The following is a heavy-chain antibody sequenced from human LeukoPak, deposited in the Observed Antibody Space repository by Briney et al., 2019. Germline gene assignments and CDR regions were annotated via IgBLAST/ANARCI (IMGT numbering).Heavy chain of an antibody. D-gene: IGHD4-17*01. V-gene: IGHV4-59*01. CDR2: IYYSGSP. Sequence: SETLSLTCTVSGGSISSYDWSWIRQPPGKGLEWIGYIYYSGSPNYNPSLKSRVTISVDTSKNQFSLKLSSVTAADTAVYYCARDLMTTGYFDYWGQGTLVTVSS. J-gene: IGHJ4*02. CDR3: ARDLMTTGYFDY. CDR1: GGSISSYD.